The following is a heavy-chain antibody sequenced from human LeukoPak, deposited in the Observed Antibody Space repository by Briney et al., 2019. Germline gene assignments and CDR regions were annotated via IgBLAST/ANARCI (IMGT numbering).Heavy chain of an antibody. CDR3: AKTMGSGYYYDAEPPLDAFDI. V-gene: IGHV3-7*03. CDR1: GFNFSSYW. CDR2: IKPDGSEK. J-gene: IGHJ3*02. D-gene: IGHD3-22*01. Sequence: GGSLRLSCAASGFNFSSYWMSWVRQIPGKGLEWVANIKPDGSEKYYVDSVKGRFIISRDNAKNSLYLEMDSLRAEDTAVYCCAKTMGSGYYYDAEPPLDAFDIWGQGTMVTVSS.